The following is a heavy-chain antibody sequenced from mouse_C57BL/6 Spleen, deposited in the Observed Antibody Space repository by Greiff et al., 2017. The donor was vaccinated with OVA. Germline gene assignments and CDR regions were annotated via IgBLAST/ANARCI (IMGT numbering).Heavy chain of an antibody. D-gene: IGHD2-4*01. J-gene: IGHJ1*03. Sequence: VQLQESGAELVKPGASVKLSCTASGYTFTSYWMHWVQQRPGQGLEWIGYINPSSGYTKYNQKFKDMATLTADKSSSTAYMQLSSLTYEDCAVYYCARETYDYDGNWYFDVWGTGTTVTVSS. CDR1: GYTFTSYW. V-gene: IGHV1-7*01. CDR2: INPSSGYT. CDR3: ARETYDYDGNWYFDV.